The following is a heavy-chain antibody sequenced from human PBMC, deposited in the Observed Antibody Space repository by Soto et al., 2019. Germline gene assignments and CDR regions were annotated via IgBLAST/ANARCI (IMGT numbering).Heavy chain of an antibody. V-gene: IGHV3-30*03. Sequence: PGGSLRLSCAASEFTFKSYGMHWVRQAPGKGLAWVAVISFDGNRKHYADSVRSRFTISRDNSKNTLYLQMNSLRTEDTAIYYCARDSYRGDVVLTPAPYGNDYWGRGTLVTVSS. D-gene: IGHD2-2*01. CDR2: ISFDGNRK. CDR3: ARDSYRGDVVLTPAPYGNDY. CDR1: EFTFKSYG. J-gene: IGHJ4*02.